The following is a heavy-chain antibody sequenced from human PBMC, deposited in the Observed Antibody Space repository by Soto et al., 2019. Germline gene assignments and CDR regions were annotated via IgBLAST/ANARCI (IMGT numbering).Heavy chain of an antibody. CDR3: AREGNSSSPVVGWFDP. D-gene: IGHD6-6*01. CDR2: ISSSGSTI. CDR1: GFTFSDYY. V-gene: IGHV3-11*01. J-gene: IGHJ5*02. Sequence: PGGSVRLSXAASGFTFSDYYMSWIRQAPGKGLEWVSYISSSGSTIYYADSVKGRFTISRDNAKNSLYLQMNSLRAEDTAVYYCAREGNSSSPVVGWFDPWGQGTLVTVS.